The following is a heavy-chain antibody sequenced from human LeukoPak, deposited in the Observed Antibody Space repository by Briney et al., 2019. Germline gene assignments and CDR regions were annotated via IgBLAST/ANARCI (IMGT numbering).Heavy chain of an antibody. J-gene: IGHJ4*02. CDR3: ARETHYDSSGYYYFDY. CDR1: GFTVSSNY. V-gene: IGHV3-66*02. CDR2: IYSGGST. Sequence: GGSLRLSSAASGFTVSSNYTSWVRQAPGKGLEWVSVIYSGGSTYYADSVKGRFTISRDNSKNTLYLQMNSLRAEDTAVYYCARETHYDSSGYYYFDYWGQGTLVTVSS. D-gene: IGHD3-22*01.